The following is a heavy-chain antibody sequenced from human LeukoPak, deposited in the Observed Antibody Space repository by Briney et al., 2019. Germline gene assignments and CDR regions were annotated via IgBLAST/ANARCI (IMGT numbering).Heavy chain of an antibody. CDR3: AGGDRQSRVY. CDR1: GGSFSGYY. V-gene: IGHV4-34*01. Sequence: SETLSLSCAVYGGSFSGYYWSWIRQPPGKGLEWIGEINHSGSTNYNPSLKSRVTISVDTSKNQFSLKLSSVTAADTAVYYCAGGDRQSRVYWGQGTLVTVSS. CDR2: INHSGST. D-gene: IGHD2-21*01. J-gene: IGHJ4*02.